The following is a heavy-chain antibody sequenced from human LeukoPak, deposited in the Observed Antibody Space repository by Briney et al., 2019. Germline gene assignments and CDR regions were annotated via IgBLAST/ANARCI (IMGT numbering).Heavy chain of an antibody. J-gene: IGHJ4*02. CDR1: GFTFDDYA. CDR3: AKSRLPESH. D-gene: IGHD5-12*01. CDR2: ISYDGSNK. V-gene: IGHV3-30*18. Sequence: GGSLRLSCAASGFTFDDYAMHWVRQAPGKGLEWVAVISYDGSNKYYADSVKGRFTISRDNSKNTLYLQMNSLRAEDTAVYYCAKSRLPESHWGQGTLVTVSS.